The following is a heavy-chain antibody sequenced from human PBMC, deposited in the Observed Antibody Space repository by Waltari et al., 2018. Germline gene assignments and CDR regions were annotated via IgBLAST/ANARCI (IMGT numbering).Heavy chain of an antibody. CDR3: ATVYRKAGTTSSKSNWFDP. Sequence: QVQLVQSGAEVKKPGASVKVSCKVSGYTLTELSMHWVRQAPGKGLEWMGGCDPEDGETIYAQKFQGRVTMTEDTSTDTAYMELSSLRSEDTAVYYCATVYRKAGTTSSKSNWFDPWGQGTLVTVSS. D-gene: IGHD1-1*01. J-gene: IGHJ5*02. V-gene: IGHV1-24*01. CDR1: GYTLTELS. CDR2: CDPEDGET.